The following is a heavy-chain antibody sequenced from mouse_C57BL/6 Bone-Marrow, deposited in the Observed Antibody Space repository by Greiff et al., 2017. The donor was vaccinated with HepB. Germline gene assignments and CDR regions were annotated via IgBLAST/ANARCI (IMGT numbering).Heavy chain of an antibody. J-gene: IGHJ1*03. CDR2: IHPNGGST. Sequence: VQLQQPGAELVKPGASVKLSCKASGYTFTSYWMHWVKQRPGQGLEWIGMIHPNGGSTNYNEKFKSKATLTVDKSSSTAYMQLSSLTSEDSAVYYCYYGSYWYYGGWGTGTTVTGAS. V-gene: IGHV1-64*01. CDR3: YYGSYWYYGG. D-gene: IGHD1-1*01. CDR1: GYTFTSYW.